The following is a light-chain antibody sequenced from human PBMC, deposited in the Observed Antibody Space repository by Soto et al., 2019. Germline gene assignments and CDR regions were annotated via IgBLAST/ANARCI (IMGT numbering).Light chain of an antibody. J-gene: IGKJ1*01. CDR2: GAS. Sequence: ESVVTQSPGNLDSSRGEGATRACRASQSVSSSYLAWYQQKPGQAPTVLVYGASSRATGIPDRFSGSGAGTDFTLTISRLEPEDFAVYYCQQYGSSPGTFGQGTKVEIK. CDR3: QQYGSSPGT. CDR1: QSVSSSY. V-gene: IGKV3-20*01.